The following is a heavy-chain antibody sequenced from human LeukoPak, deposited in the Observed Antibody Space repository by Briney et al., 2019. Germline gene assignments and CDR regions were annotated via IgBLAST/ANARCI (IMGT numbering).Heavy chain of an antibody. CDR3: ARAIYGSGSYYEYTFDY. J-gene: IGHJ4*02. CDR2: IYSGGST. CDR1: GFTVSSNY. D-gene: IGHD3-10*01. V-gene: IGHV3-66*01. Sequence: GGSLRLSCAASGFTVSSNYMSWVRQAPGKGLEWVSVIYSGGSTYYADSVKGRFTISRDHSKNTLYLQMNSLRAEDTAVYYCARAIYGSGSYYEYTFDYWGQGTLVTVSS.